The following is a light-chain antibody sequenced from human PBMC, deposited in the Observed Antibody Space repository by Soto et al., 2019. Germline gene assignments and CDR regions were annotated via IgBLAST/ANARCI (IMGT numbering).Light chain of an antibody. V-gene: IGLV2-8*01. CDR1: SSDVGGYNS. CDR2: EVS. J-gene: IGLJ2*01. CDR3: SSYAGSNNLG. Sequence: QSALTQPPSASGSPGQSVTIPCTGTSSDVGGYNSVSWYQQHPGKVPKLMIYEVSKRPSGVPDRFSGSKSGNTASLTVSGLQAEDEADYYCSSYAGSNNLGFGGGTKVTVL.